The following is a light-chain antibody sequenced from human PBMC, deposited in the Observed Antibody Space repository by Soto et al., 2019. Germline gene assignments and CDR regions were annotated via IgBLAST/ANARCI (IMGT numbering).Light chain of an antibody. Sequence: VMRRSPSTLSASLGDTATITCRASQGISDTLAWYRHKPGQTPRLLIYDTSTLATGVPTRFSGSRSGAEFTLTISSLQSEDFAIYYCQPCNYRPLTFGGGTKVDIK. CDR2: DTS. V-gene: IGKV3-15*01. CDR1: QGISDT. J-gene: IGKJ4*02. CDR3: QPCNYRPLT.